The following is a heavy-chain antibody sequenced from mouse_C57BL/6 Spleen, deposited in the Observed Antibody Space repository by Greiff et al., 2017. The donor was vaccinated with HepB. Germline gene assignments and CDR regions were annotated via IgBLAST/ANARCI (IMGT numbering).Heavy chain of an antibody. J-gene: IGHJ4*01. CDR1: GFSLTSYG. Sequence: VQLQQSGPGLVQPSQSLSITCTVSGFSLTSYGVHWVRQSPGKGLEWLGVIWSGGSTDYNAAFISRLSISKDNSKSQVFFKMNSLQADNTAIYYCARSLWPYAMDYWGQGTSVTVSS. CDR3: ARSLWPYAMDY. D-gene: IGHD6-5*01. CDR2: IWSGGST. V-gene: IGHV2-2*01.